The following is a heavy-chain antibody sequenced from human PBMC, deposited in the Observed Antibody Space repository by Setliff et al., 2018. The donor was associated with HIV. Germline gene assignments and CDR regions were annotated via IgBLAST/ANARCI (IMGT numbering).Heavy chain of an antibody. V-gene: IGHV5-51*01. CDR1: GYSFTNYW. CDR2: IYPGDSDT. Sequence: WESLKISCKGSGYSFTNYWIGWVRQMPGKGLEWMGIIYPGDSDTRYSPSFQGQVTISADKSISTAYLQWSSLKASDTAMYYCARHGYCSGTSCSEYYYYYGMDVWGQGTTVTRLL. CDR3: ARHGYCSGTSCSEYYYYYGMDV. J-gene: IGHJ6*02. D-gene: IGHD2-2*03.